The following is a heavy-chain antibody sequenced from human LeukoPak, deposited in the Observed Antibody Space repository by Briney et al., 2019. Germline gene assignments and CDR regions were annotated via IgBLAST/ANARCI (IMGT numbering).Heavy chain of an antibody. J-gene: IGHJ4*02. V-gene: IGHV4-4*02. Sequence: SETLSLTCGVSGGSVSSNNWWSWVRQPPGQGLEWIGEIYHSGSANYNPSLKSRVTISVDKSKNQLSLKLISVTAADTAVYYCARDVGTALVTGDYWGQGTLVTVSS. CDR1: GGSVSSNNW. CDR2: IYHSGSA. D-gene: IGHD5-18*01. CDR3: ARDVGTALVTGDY.